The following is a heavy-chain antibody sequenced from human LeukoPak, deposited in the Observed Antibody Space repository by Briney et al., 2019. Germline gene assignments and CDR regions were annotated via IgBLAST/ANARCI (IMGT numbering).Heavy chain of an antibody. J-gene: IGHJ4*02. D-gene: IGHD1-1*01. V-gene: IGHV3-20*04. CDR1: GFTFDDYG. Sequence: GGSLRLSCAASGFTFDDYGMSWVRQAPGKGLEWVSGIDWNGGSTGYADSVKGRFTISKDNAKNSLYLQMNSLRAEDTAVYYCARADWNDGQTFDYWGQGTLVTVSS. CDR2: IDWNGGST. CDR3: ARADWNDGQTFDY.